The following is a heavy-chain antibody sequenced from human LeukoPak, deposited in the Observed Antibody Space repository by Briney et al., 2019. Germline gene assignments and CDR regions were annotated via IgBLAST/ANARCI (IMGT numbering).Heavy chain of an antibody. CDR2: INSGSTTI. Sequence: QTGGSLRLSCAASGVTFSVYSMNWVRQAPGKGLEWVSYINSGSTTIYYADSVKGRFTISRDNAKNSLYLQMNSLRAEDTAVYYCAREGSSGYDYWGQGTLVTVSS. V-gene: IGHV3-48*04. J-gene: IGHJ4*02. CDR3: AREGSSGYDY. D-gene: IGHD3-22*01. CDR1: GVTFSVYS.